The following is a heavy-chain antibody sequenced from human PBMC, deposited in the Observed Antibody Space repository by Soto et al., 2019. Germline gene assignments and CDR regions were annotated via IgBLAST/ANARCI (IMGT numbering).Heavy chain of an antibody. J-gene: IGHJ4*02. V-gene: IGHV3-23*01. CDR2: IKAGGDDT. CDR1: GFTFSSYA. CDR3: KRDVVASSPPGADY. Sequence: EVQLLGSGGGLVRPGGSLRLSCAASGFTFSSYAMSWVRQTPGKGLEWVSAIKAGGDDTYYADSVKGRFTISRDNSKNILYLQMNSLPGEDTAMYYCKRDVVASSPPGADYWGQGTLVTVSS. D-gene: IGHD5-12*01.